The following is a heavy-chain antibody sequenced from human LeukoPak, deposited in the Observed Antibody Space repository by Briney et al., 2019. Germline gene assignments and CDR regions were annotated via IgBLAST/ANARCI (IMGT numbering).Heavy chain of an antibody. Sequence: GGSLRLSCAASGFTFSNAWMSWVRPPPGKGLEWVGPIKSRPHGGTTDCAAPVKGRFTISRDDSKNTLYLQMNSLKTEDTAMYYCTTSLRQYSILGYWGQGTLVTVSS. D-gene: IGHD4-11*01. J-gene: IGHJ4*02. CDR2: IKSRPHGGTT. CDR3: TTSLRQYSILGY. V-gene: IGHV3-15*01. CDR1: GFTFSNAW.